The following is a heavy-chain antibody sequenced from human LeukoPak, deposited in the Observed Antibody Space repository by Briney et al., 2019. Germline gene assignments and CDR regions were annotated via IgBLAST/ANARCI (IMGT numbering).Heavy chain of an antibody. J-gene: IGHJ6*03. Sequence: PSETLSLTCTVSGGSISSYYWSWIRQPPGKGLEWIGYIYYSGSTNYNPSLKSRVTISVDTSKNQFSLKLSSVTAADTAVYYCARTYYYGSGAYYYYMDVWGKGTTVTISS. D-gene: IGHD3-10*01. V-gene: IGHV4-59*01. CDR1: GGSISSYY. CDR2: IYYSGST. CDR3: ARTYYYGSGAYYYYMDV.